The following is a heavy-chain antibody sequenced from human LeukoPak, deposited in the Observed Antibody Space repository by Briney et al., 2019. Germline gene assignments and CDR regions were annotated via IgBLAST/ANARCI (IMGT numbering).Heavy chain of an antibody. V-gene: IGHV3-21*01. Sequence: GGSLRLSCAASGFTFSSYSMNWVRQAPGKGLEWVSYISSISSYIYYADLVKGRFTISRDNAKNSLYLQMNSLRAEDTAVYYCARDGYDHPPDYWGQGTLVTVSS. CDR1: GFTFSSYS. CDR2: ISSISSYI. D-gene: IGHD2-2*01. CDR3: ARDGYDHPPDY. J-gene: IGHJ4*02.